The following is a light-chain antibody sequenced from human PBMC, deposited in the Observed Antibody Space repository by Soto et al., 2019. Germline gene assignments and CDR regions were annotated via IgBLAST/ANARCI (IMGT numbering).Light chain of an antibody. Sequence: DLQMTQSPSTLSASVGDRVTITCRASQSCRNSLAWYQQKAGEAPTLLIYDASTLQSGVPSRFSGSGSGTEFSLTISSLQPEDFATYYCLCYITYPWTFGQGTKVDIK. CDR2: DAS. CDR3: LCYITYPWT. CDR1: QSCRNS. V-gene: IGKV1-5*01. J-gene: IGKJ1*01.